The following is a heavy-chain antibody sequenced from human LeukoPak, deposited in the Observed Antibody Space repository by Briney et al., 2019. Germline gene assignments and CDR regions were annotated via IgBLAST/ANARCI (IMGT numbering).Heavy chain of an antibody. V-gene: IGHV3-30*03. CDR1: GFTFNNYG. CDR3: ARDPGNRIAAARYFDY. D-gene: IGHD6-13*01. Sequence: PGRSLRLSCAASGFTFNNYGMHYVRQAPGKGLEWVAVISDDGRNKNYADSVKGRFTISRDNAKNSLYLQMNSLRAEDTAVYYCARDPGNRIAAARYFDYWGQGTLVTVSS. CDR2: ISDDGRNK. J-gene: IGHJ4*02.